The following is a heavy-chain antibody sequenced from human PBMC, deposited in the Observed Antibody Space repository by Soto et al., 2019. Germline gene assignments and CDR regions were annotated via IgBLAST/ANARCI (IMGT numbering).Heavy chain of an antibody. V-gene: IGHV4-34*01. D-gene: IGHD5-12*01. Sequence: QVQLQQWGAGLLKPSETLSLTCAVYGGSFSGYYWSWIRQPPGKGLEWIGEINHSGSTNYNPSLKSRVTISVDTSKNQFSLKLSSVTAADTAVYYCAREVEMATIHWYFDLWGRGTLVTVSS. CDR1: GGSFSGYY. CDR3: AREVEMATIHWYFDL. J-gene: IGHJ2*01. CDR2: INHSGST.